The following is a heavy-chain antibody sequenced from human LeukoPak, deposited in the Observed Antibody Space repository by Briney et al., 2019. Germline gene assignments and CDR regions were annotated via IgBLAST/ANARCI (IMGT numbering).Heavy chain of an antibody. CDR1: GYTFTSYG. D-gene: IGHD3-16*01. J-gene: IGHJ6*02. V-gene: IGHV1-18*01. Sequence: WASVKVSCKASGYTFTSYGISWVRQAPGQGLEWMGWISAYNGNTNYAQKLQGRVTMTTDTSTSTAYMELRSLRSDDTAVYYCARDPYYGYVSAYYYGMDVWGQGTTVTVSS. CDR2: ISAYNGNT. CDR3: ARDPYYGYVSAYYYGMDV.